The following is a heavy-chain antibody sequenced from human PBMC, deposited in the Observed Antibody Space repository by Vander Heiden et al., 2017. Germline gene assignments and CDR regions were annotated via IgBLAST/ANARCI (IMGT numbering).Heavy chain of an antibody. CDR1: GFPCSSYW. V-gene: IGHV3-74*01. CDR2: INSDGSST. Sequence: EVCLMESGGGLGQPVVSLRLACGAYGFPCSSYWMHWVRQAPGKGLVWVARINSDGSSTSYADSVKGRFTISRDNAKNTLYLQMNSLRAEDTAVYYCARDSRIQLWLLSYWGQGTLVTVSS. D-gene: IGHD5-18*01. CDR3: ARDSRIQLWLLSY. J-gene: IGHJ4*02.